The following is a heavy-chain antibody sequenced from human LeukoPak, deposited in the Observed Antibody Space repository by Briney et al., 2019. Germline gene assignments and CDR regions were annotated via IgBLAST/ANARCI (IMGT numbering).Heavy chain of an antibody. V-gene: IGHV3-23*01. CDR3: AKDRVYYYDSSGYYSDY. J-gene: IGHJ4*02. D-gene: IGHD3-22*01. Sequence: PGGSLRLSCAASGFTFSSCAMSWVRQAPGKGLEWVSGISDGGGTTNYADAVKGRFTISRDKAKNTLFLQMNSLRAEDTAVYYCAKDRVYYYDSSGYYSDYWGQGTLVTVSS. CDR2: ISDGGGTT. CDR1: GFTFSSCA.